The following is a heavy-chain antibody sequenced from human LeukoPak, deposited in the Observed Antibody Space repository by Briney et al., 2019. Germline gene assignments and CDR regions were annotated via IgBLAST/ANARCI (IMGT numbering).Heavy chain of an antibody. V-gene: IGHV3-7*01. J-gene: IGHJ4*02. CDR3: ATLASDFDY. CDR1: RFTFSNYW. CDR2: INQDGSKK. Sequence: GGSLRLSCVASRFTFSNYWMSWVRQAPGKGLEWVANINQDGSKKPYADSMKGRFTISRDNAKNSLYLQMNSLRAEDTAVYYCATLASDFDYWGQGTLVTVSS.